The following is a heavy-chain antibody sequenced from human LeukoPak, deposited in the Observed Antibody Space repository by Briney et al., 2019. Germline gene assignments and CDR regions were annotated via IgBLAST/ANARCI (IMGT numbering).Heavy chain of an antibody. D-gene: IGHD6-13*01. V-gene: IGHV3-30*02. J-gene: IGHJ4*02. Sequence: GGSLRLSCAASGFTLSRYGMHWVRQAPGKGLEWVAFIQFDGNNKYYADSVKGRFTISRDNSKNTLFLQMNSLRAEDTAVYYCALSSSWYGGFFDYWGQGTLVTVCS. CDR1: GFTLSRYG. CDR3: ALSSSWYGGFFDY. CDR2: IQFDGNNK.